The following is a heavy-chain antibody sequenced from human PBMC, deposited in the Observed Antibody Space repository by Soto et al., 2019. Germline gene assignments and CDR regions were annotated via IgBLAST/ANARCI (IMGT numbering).Heavy chain of an antibody. D-gene: IGHD3-10*01. CDR3: ARDWGVTVTTGVTMVRGVIIPLDY. V-gene: IGHV1-18*01. J-gene: IGHJ4*02. CDR2: ISAYNGNT. Sequence: ASVKVSCKASGYTFTSYGISWVRQAPGQGLEWMGWISAYNGNTNYAQKLQGRVTMTTDTSTSTAYMELRSLRSDDTAVYYCARDWGVTVTTGVTMVRGVIIPLDYWGQGTLVTVSS. CDR1: GYTFTSYG.